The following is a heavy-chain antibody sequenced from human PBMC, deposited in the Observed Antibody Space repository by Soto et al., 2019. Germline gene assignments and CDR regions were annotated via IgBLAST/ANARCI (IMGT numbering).Heavy chain of an antibody. CDR2: ISYDGSNK. D-gene: IGHD6-6*01. CDR1: GFTFSSYG. CDR3: AKDSLRYSSSSGDYYYGMDV. J-gene: IGHJ6*02. V-gene: IGHV3-30*18. Sequence: GGSLRLSCAASGFTFSSYGMHWVRQAPGKGLEWVAVISYDGSNKYYADSVKGRFTISRDNSKNTLYLQMNSLRAEDTAVYYCAKDSLRYSSSSGDYYYGMDVWGQGTTVTVSS.